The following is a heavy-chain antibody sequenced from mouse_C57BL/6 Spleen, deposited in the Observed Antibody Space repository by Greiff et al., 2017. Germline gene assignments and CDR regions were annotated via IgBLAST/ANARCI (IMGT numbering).Heavy chain of an antibody. CDR3: ARPYYSQTWFAY. Sequence: VQLQQPGAELVMPGASVKLSCKASGYTFTSYWMHWVKQRPGQGLEWIGEIDPSDSYTNYNQKFKGKSTLTVDKSSSTAYMQLSSLTSEDSAVYYCARPYYSQTWFAYWGQGTLVTVSA. V-gene: IGHV1-69*01. CDR2: IDPSDSYT. CDR1: GYTFTSYW. D-gene: IGHD2-12*01. J-gene: IGHJ3*01.